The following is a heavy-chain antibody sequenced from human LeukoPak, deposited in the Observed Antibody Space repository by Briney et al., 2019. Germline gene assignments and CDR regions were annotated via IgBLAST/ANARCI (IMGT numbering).Heavy chain of an antibody. CDR3: ARLTYSSGWYFFDY. CDR1: GGSISSGSYY. Sequence: PSETLSLTCTVSGGSISSGSYYWGWIRQPPGKGLEWIGNIFHSGATYYNPSLKSRVTISVDTSKNQFSLKLSSVTAADTAAYYCARLTYSSGWYFFDYGGQGTLVTVSS. V-gene: IGHV4-39*01. J-gene: IGHJ4*02. D-gene: IGHD6-19*01. CDR2: IFHSGAT.